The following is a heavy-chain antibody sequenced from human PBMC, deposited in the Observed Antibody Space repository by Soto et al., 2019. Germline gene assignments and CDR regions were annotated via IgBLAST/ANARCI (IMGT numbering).Heavy chain of an antibody. CDR1: GGSISSSSYY. J-gene: IGHJ5*02. V-gene: IGHV4-39*01. CDR2: IYYSGST. CDR3: ARRSRNDYGAGSSNWFDP. D-gene: IGHD3-10*01. Sequence: SETLSLTCTVSGGSISSSSYYWGWIRQPPGKGLEWIGSIYYSGSTYYNPSLKSRVTISVGTSKNQFSLKLSSVTAADTAVYYCARRSRNDYGAGSSNWFDPWGQGTLVTVSS.